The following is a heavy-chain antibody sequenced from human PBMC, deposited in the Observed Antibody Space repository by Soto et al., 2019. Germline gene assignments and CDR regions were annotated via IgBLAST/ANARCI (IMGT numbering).Heavy chain of an antibody. CDR1: GYTFFNYG. CDR2: ISSYNGNR. V-gene: IGHV1-18*01. Sequence: QVQLVQSGAEVTKPGASVKVSCKASGYTFFNYGISWVRQAPGQGLEWMGWISSYNGNRNYAGKFLGRATVTTETSASTAYMELRSLRSDDTAVYYCARDGITLAGSFDYWGQGTLVTVSS. D-gene: IGHD6-19*01. J-gene: IGHJ4*02. CDR3: ARDGITLAGSFDY.